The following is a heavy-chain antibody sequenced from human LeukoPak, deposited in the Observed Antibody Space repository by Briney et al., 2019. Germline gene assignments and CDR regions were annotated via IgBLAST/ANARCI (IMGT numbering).Heavy chain of an antibody. V-gene: IGHV4-4*02. CDR2: IYHGGST. CDR3: ARERSTSGTDSDCYFDL. CDR1: GGSISSYNW. Sequence: SETPSLTCAVSGGSISSYNWWSWVRQPPGKGLEWIGEIYHGGSTNYNPSLKSRVTISVGKSKNQFSLRLSSVTAADTAVYYCARERSTSGTDSDCYFDLWGRGTLVTVSS. D-gene: IGHD1-1*01. J-gene: IGHJ2*01.